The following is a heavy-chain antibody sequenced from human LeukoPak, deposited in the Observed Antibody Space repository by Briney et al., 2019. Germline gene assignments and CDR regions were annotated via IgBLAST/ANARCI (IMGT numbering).Heavy chain of an antibody. J-gene: IGHJ6*02. D-gene: IGHD3-10*01. V-gene: IGHV1-18*01. CDR2: ISAYNGNT. Sequence: APVKVSCKASGYTFTSYGISWVRQARGQGLEWMGSISAYNGNTNYAQKLQGRVTMTTDTSTSTAYMELRSLRSDDTAVYYCASLSNYYGSGSYPYYYGMDVWGQGTTVTVSS. CDR3: ASLSNYYGSGSYPYYYGMDV. CDR1: GYTFTSYG.